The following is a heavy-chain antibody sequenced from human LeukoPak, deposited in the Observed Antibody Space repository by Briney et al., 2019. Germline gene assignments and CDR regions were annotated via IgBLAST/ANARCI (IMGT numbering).Heavy chain of an antibody. J-gene: IGHJ4*02. CDR2: MNPNSGNT. CDR3: ARGRGIVVVLDY. Sequence: GASVKVSGKASGYTFTSYDINWVRQATGQGLEWMGWMNPNSGNTGYAQKFQGRVTMTRNTSISTAYMELSSLRSEDTAVYYCARGRGIVVVLDYWGQGTLVTVSS. V-gene: IGHV1-8*01. D-gene: IGHD3-22*01. CDR1: GYTFTSYD.